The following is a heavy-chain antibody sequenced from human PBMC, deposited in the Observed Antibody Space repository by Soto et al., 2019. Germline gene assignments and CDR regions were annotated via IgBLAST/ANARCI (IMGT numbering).Heavy chain of an antibody. CDR3: ARDLRGYSRYDYLDY. CDR1: GGSISSGGYY. V-gene: IGHV4-31*03. J-gene: IGHJ4*02. CDR2: SYYTGSS. D-gene: IGHD5-12*01. Sequence: SETLSLTCTVSGGSISSGGYYWSWIRQHPGKGLGWVGYSYYTGSSYYNPSLKSRVTISVDASKNQLSLRLASVTAADTAVYYCARDLRGYSRYDYLDYWGQGTPVTVSS.